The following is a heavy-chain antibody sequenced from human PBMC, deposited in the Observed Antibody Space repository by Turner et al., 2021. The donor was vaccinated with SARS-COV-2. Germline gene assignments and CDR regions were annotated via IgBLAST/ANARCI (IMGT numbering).Heavy chain of an antibody. J-gene: IGHJ6*02. CDR2: MRSSSNYI. Sequence: EVQLVESGGGLVRRAGCFRLSCAASRFPFSTYSLNWFRQARGKGRDWGSSMRSSSNYIYYADSVKGRSTISRDNAKNSLYLQMNSLRAEDTAVYYCARYRRDYDFCSGAYGMGGMDVWGQGTTVTVSS. CDR3: ARYRRDYDFCSGAYGMGGMDV. V-gene: IGHV3-21*01. CDR1: RFPFSTYS. D-gene: IGHD3-3*01.